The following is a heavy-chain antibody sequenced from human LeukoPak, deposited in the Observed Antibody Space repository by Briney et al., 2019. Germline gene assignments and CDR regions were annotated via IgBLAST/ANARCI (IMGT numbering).Heavy chain of an antibody. CDR2: IYYSGST. CDR3: ARVGDYYDSSQGLVC. J-gene: IGHJ4*02. V-gene: IGHV4-31*03. CDR1: GGSISSGGYY. Sequence: SETLSLTCTVSGGSISSGGYYWSWIRQHPGKGLEWIGYIYYSGSTYYNPSLKSRVTISVDTSKNQFSLKLSSVTAADTAVYYCARVGDYYDSSQGLVCWGQGTLVTVSS. D-gene: IGHD3-22*01.